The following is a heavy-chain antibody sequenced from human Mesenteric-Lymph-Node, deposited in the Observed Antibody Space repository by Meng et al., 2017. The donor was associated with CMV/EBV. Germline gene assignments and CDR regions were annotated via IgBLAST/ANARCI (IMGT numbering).Heavy chain of an antibody. CDR1: GFIFTEYS. J-gene: IGHJ6*02. CDR2: IRRKVFGETA. D-gene: IGHD3-10*01. V-gene: IGHV3-49*04. CDR3: TRGEVPGVNGMDV. Sequence: GESLKISCTSSGFIFTEYSMGWVRQAPGKGLEWVGFIRRKVFGETAEYGPSVKGRFSISRDDSEGIVFLQMNSLKIDDTGVYYCTRGEVPGVNGMDVWGQGTTVTVSS.